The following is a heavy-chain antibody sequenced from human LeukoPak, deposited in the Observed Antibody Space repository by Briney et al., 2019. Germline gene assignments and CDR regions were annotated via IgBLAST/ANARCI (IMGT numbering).Heavy chain of an antibody. CDR2: ISYDGSNK. V-gene: IGHV3-30-3*01. J-gene: IGHJ4*02. CDR3: ARVGAAAGDFDY. CDR1: GFTFSSYA. D-gene: IGHD6-13*01. Sequence: PGGSLRLSCAASGFTFSSYAMHWVRQAPGKGLEWVAVISYDGSNKYYADSVKGRFTISRDNSKNTLCLQMNSLRAEDTAVYYCARVGAAAGDFDYWGQGTLVTVSS.